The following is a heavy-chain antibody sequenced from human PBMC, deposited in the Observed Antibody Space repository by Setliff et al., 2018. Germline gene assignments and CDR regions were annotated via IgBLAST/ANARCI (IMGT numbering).Heavy chain of an antibody. CDR2: ISAYNGNI. CDR1: GFMFSTYG. J-gene: IGHJ4*02. D-gene: IGHD5-18*01. Sequence: GSVKVSCKTSGFMFSTYGLSWVRQAPGQGLEWMGWISAYNGNINYAQKFQGRVTMTTDTYTSTANMELRSLRSDDTAVYYCATFRGYTYGYDYWGQGTLVTVSS. CDR3: ATFRGYTYGYDY. V-gene: IGHV1-18*01.